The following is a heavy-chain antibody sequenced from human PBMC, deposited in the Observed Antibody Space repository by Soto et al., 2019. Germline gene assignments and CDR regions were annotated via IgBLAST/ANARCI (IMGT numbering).Heavy chain of an antibody. CDR1: GFTFSTYA. V-gene: IGHV3-23*01. Sequence: GGSLRLSCAASGFTFSTYAMTWVRQAPGKGLEWVSSVTNSGSNTYHADSVKGRFTISRDNSKNMLFLQMNSLRAEDTALYYCAKDLAATATGDSFDIWGQGTMVPVSS. D-gene: IGHD1-1*01. J-gene: IGHJ3*02. CDR2: VTNSGSNT. CDR3: AKDLAATATGDSFDI.